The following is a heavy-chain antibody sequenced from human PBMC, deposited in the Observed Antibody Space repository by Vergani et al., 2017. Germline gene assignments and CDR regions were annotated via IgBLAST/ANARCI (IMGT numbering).Heavy chain of an antibody. D-gene: IGHD3-10*01. CDR3: AKDPIYYGSSYFYYMDV. Sequence: QVQLVESGGGVVQPGKSLRLSCAASGFTFSSFGMHWVRQAPGKGLEWVAVISYDGSDKYSADSVKGRFTLSRDNPKNTLYLQMNSLRAEDTAVYYCAKDPIYYGSSYFYYMDVWGKGTTVTVSS. J-gene: IGHJ6*03. CDR2: ISYDGSDK. CDR1: GFTFSSFG. V-gene: IGHV3-30*18.